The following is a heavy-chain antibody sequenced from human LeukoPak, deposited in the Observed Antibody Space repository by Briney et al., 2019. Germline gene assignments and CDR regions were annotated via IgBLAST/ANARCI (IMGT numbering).Heavy chain of an antibody. CDR2: INPNSGGT. J-gene: IGHJ5*02. CDR3: ARGSRIYGSVWFDP. CDR1: GYTFTGYY. D-gene: IGHD3-10*01. Sequence: ASVKVSFKASGYTFTGYYMHWVRQAPGQGLEWMGWINPNSGGTNYAQKFQGRVTMTRDTSISTAYMELSRLRSDDTAVYYCARGSRIYGSVWFDPWGQGTLVTVSS. V-gene: IGHV1-2*02.